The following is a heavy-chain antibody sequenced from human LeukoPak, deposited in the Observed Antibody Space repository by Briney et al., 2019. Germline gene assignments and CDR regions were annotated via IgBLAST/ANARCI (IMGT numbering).Heavy chain of an antibody. J-gene: IGHJ4*02. CDR3: AKAPVTTCSGAYCYPFDY. V-gene: IGHV3-23*01. CDR2: ISSTGGTT. CDR1: GITFSSYG. D-gene: IGHD2-21*01. Sequence: GGSLRLSCAASGITFSSYGMSWVRQAPGKGLEWVSSISSTGGTTYYADSVKGRFTTSRDSSKNTLYLQMNRLRAEDAAVYYCAKAPVTTCSGAYCYPFDYWGQGTLVTVSS.